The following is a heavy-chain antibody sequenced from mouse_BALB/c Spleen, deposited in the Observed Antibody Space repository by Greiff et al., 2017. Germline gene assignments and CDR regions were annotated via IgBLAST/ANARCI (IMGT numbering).Heavy chain of an antibody. CDR1: GFDFSRYW. Sequence: CKASGFDFSRYWMSWVRQAPGKGLEWIGEINPDSSTINYTPSLKDKFIISRDNAKNTLYLQMSKVRSEDTALYYCASPRWFYYWGQGTTLTVSS. D-gene: IGHD1-1*02. CDR2: INPDSSTI. CDR3: ASPRWFYY. V-gene: IGHV4-1*02. J-gene: IGHJ2*01.